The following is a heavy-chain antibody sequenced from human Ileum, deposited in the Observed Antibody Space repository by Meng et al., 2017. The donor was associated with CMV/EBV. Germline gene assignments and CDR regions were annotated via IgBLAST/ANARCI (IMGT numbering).Heavy chain of an antibody. J-gene: IGHJ5*02. CDR3: AKDRWVVPAAIPPRNWFDP. CDR1: GFTFSACS. Sequence: GGSLRLSCAASGFTFSACSMNWVRQAPGKGLEWVSAFGSGGDIYYADSVNGRFTISRDNAKNTLYLQMNSLRAEDTAVYYCAKDRWVVPAAIPPRNWFDPWGQGTLVTVSS. D-gene: IGHD2-2*02. CDR2: FGSGGDI. V-gene: IGHV3-23*01.